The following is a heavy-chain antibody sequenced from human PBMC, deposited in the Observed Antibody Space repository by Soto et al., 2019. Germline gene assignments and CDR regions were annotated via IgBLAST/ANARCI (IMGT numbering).Heavy chain of an antibody. CDR2: ISGSGGST. CDR1: GFTFSSYA. D-gene: IGHD3-22*01. V-gene: IGHV3-23*01. Sequence: EVQLLESGGGLVQPGGSLRLSCAASGFTFSSYAMSWVRQAPGKGLEWVSDISGSGGSTYYADSVKGRFTISRDNSKNTLYLKMNSLRAEDTAVYDCAKGSPYYDSSGYSYFDYWGQGTLVTVSS. CDR3: AKGSPYYDSSGYSYFDY. J-gene: IGHJ4*02.